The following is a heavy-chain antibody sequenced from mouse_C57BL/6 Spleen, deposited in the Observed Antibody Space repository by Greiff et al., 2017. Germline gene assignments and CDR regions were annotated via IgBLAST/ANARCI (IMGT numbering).Heavy chain of an antibody. CDR1: GYTFTSYW. CDR2: INPSNGGT. Sequence: QVQLQQPGTELVKPGASVKLSCKASGYTFTSYWMHWVKQRPGQGLEWIGNINPSNGGTNYNEKFKSKATLTVDKSSSTAYMQLSSLTSEDSAVYYCARVPIYDGYRYAMDYWGPGTSVTVSS. D-gene: IGHD2-3*01. J-gene: IGHJ4*01. V-gene: IGHV1-53*01. CDR3: ARVPIYDGYRYAMDY.